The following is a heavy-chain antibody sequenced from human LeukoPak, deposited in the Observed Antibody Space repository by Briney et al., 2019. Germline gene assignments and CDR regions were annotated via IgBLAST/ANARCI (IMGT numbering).Heavy chain of an antibody. V-gene: IGHV4-59*01. CDR2: IYYGGST. Sequence: SETLSLTCTVSGGSISTYYWSWIRQPPGMGLEWIGYIYYGGSTNYNPSLKSRVTISLDTSNNQFSLNLSAATAADTAIYYCARETRGYGSGSYDGFDYRGQGTLVTVSS. J-gene: IGHJ4*02. CDR1: GGSISTYY. CDR3: ARETRGYGSGSYDGFDY. D-gene: IGHD6-19*01.